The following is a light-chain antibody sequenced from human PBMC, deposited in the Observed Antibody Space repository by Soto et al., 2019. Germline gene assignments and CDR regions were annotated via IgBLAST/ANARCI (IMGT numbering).Light chain of an antibody. CDR1: QSVSSY. CDR3: QQRINRIT. CDR2: DIS. Sequence: EIVLTQSPSTLSVSKGERATLSCRASQSVSSYLAWYQQKPGQAPRLLIYDISTRAAAIPARFSGSGSGTDFTLTVSSLEPEDFALYYCQQRINRITFGQGTRLEI. J-gene: IGKJ5*01. V-gene: IGKV3-11*01.